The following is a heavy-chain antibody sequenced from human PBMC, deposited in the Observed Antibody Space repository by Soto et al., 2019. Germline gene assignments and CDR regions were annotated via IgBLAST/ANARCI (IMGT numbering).Heavy chain of an antibody. CDR1: GYTFIHYY. CDR2: FHPTSGST. V-gene: IGHV1-46*01. D-gene: IGHD6-13*01. Sequence: QVQLVQSGAEVKKPGASVKLSCKASGYTFIHYYIHWVRQAPGQGLEGLGIFHPTSGSTNYAQKFQGRVTLTMDTSTRTVYMELSSLRFDDTAVYYCARELAAGDCWCQGALGSVSS. CDR3: ARELAAGDC. J-gene: IGHJ4*02.